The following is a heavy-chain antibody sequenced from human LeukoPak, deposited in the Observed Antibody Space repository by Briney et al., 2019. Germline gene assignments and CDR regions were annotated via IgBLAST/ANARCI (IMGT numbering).Heavy chain of an antibody. CDR2: ISGSGGST. Sequence: PGGSLRLSCAASGFTFSSYAMSWVRQAPGKGLEWVSAISGSGGSTYYADSVKGRFTISRDNSKNTLYLQMNSLRAEDTAVYYCVRHMDYDFWSDGRGNAFDIWGQGTMVTVSS. V-gene: IGHV3-23*01. D-gene: IGHD3-3*01. CDR3: VRHMDYDFWSDGRGNAFDI. J-gene: IGHJ3*02. CDR1: GFTFSSYA.